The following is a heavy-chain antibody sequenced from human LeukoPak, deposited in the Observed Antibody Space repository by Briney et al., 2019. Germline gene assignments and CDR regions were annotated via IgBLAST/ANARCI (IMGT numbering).Heavy chain of an antibody. CDR1: GGSSSGYY. CDR2: INHSGST. Sequence: SETLSLTCAVYGGSSSGYYWSWIRQPPGKGLEWIGEINHSGSTNYNPSLKSRVTISVDTSKNQFSLKLSSVTAADTAVYYCARARSAVRGAKIDYWGQGTLVTVSS. CDR3: ARARSAVRGAKIDY. J-gene: IGHJ4*02. V-gene: IGHV4-34*01. D-gene: IGHD3-10*01.